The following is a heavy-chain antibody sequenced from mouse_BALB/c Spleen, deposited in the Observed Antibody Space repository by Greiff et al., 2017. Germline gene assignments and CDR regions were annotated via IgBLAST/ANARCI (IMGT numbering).Heavy chain of an antibody. D-gene: IGHD2-4*01. CDR3: AREDYDYDPFAY. CDR2: ISSGGGST. V-gene: IGHV5-12-1*01. J-gene: IGHJ3*01. CDR1: GFAFSSYD. Sequence: EVQRVESGGGLVKPGGSLKLSCAASGFAFSSYDMSWVRQTPEKRLEWVAYISSGGGSTYYPDTVKGRFTISRDNAKNTLYLQMSSLKSEDTAMYYCAREDYDYDPFAYWGQGTLVTVSA.